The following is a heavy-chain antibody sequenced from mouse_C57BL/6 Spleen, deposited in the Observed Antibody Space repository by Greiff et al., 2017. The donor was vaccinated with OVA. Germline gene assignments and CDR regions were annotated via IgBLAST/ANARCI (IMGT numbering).Heavy chain of an antibody. CDR3: AKGYGSSLAAMDY. Sequence: VQLQQSGAELVKPGASVKLSCKASGYTFTSYWMHWVKQRPGRGLEWIGRIDPNSGGTKYNEKFKSKATLTVDKPSSTAYMQLSSLTSEDSAVYYCAKGYGSSLAAMDYWGQGTSVTVSS. CDR1: GYTFTSYW. V-gene: IGHV1-72*01. J-gene: IGHJ4*01. CDR2: IDPNSGGT. D-gene: IGHD1-1*01.